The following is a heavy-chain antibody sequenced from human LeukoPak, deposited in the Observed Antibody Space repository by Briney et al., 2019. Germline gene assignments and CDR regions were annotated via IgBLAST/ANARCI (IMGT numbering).Heavy chain of an antibody. V-gene: IGHV3-23*01. J-gene: IGHJ4*02. D-gene: IGHD2-15*01. Sequence: GGSLRLSCAASGFTFNKYAMSWVRQPPGKGLEWVSSMSGIGDTYCANSVKGRFTISRDNSKNTVSLQMSSLRAEDTAVYYCARDETRRGCSGVTCYSDFDYWGQGTLVTVSS. CDR2: MSGIGDT. CDR3: ARDETRRGCSGVTCYSDFDY. CDR1: GFTFNKYA.